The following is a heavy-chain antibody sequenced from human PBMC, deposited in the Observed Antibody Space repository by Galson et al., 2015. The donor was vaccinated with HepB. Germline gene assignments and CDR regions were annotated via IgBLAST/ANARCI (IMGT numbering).Heavy chain of an antibody. CDR1: GYSFTSYW. CDR3: ARQDTMARGVISVGGAFDI. Sequence: QSGAEVKKPGESLKISCKGSGYSFTSYWIGWVRQMPGKGLEWMGIIYPGDSDTRYSPSFQGQVTISADKSISTAYLQWSSLKASDTAMYYRARQDTMARGVISVGGAFDIWGQGTMVTVSS. CDR2: IYPGDSDT. J-gene: IGHJ3*02. V-gene: IGHV5-51*01. D-gene: IGHD3-10*01.